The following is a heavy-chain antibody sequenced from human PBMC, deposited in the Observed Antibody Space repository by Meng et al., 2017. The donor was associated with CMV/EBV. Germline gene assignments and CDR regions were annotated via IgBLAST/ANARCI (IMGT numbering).Heavy chain of an antibody. CDR2: ISYDGSNK. D-gene: IGHD3-3*01. Sequence: GGSLKISCAASGFTFSSYAMHWVRQAPGKGLEWVAVISYDGSNKYYADSVKGRFTISRDNSKNTLYLQMNSLRAEDTAVYYCARDGSDFWSGYFSPYYYYGMDVWGQGTTVTVSS. V-gene: IGHV3-30-3*01. CDR3: ARDGSDFWSGYFSPYYYYGMDV. J-gene: IGHJ6*02. CDR1: GFTFSSYA.